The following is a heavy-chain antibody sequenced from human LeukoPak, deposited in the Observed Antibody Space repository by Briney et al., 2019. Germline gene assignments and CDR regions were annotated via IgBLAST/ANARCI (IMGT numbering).Heavy chain of an antibody. J-gene: IGHJ4*02. CDR2: ISGSGSGGST. CDR3: AKSGYNRFDY. CDR1: GFSFSTYN. D-gene: IGHD5-24*01. V-gene: IGHV3-23*01. Sequence: GGSLRLSCEASGFSFSTYNMNWVRQAPGKGLEWVSNISGSGSGGSTYYADSVKGRFTISRDNSKNTLYLQMNSLRAEDTAVYYCAKSGYNRFDYWGQGTLVTVSS.